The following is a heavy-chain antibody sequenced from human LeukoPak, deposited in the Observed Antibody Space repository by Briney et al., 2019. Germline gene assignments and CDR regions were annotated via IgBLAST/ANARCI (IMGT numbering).Heavy chain of an antibody. CDR2: ISSSSSYI. CDR3: ARTTSYSSSWYYFDY. V-gene: IGHV3-21*01. J-gene: IGHJ4*02. CDR1: GFTFSSYS. Sequence: PGGSLRLSCAASGFTFSSYSMNWVRQAPGKGLEWVSSISSSSSYIYYADSVKGRFTISRDNAKNSLYLQMNSLRAEDTAVYYCARTTSYSSSWYYFDYWGQGTLVTVSS. D-gene: IGHD6-13*01.